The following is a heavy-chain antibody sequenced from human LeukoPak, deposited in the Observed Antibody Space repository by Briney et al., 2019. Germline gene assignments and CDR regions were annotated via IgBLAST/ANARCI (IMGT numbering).Heavy chain of an antibody. CDR1: GFTVSSNY. D-gene: IGHD3-10*01. J-gene: IGHJ4*02. Sequence: PGGSLRLSCAASGFTVSSNYMSWVRQAPGKGLEWVSVIYSGGSTYYADSVKGRFTISRDNSKNTLYLQMNSLRAEDTAVYYCAGDYGSGSYYPGYWGQGTLVTVSS. CDR3: AGDYGSGSYYPGY. V-gene: IGHV3-53*01. CDR2: IYSGGST.